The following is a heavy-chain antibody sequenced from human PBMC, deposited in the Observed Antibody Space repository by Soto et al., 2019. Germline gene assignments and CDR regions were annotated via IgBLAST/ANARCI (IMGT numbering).Heavy chain of an antibody. Sequence: EVQLFESGGGLVEPGESLRLSCAASGFIFKDFAMSWVRQAPGKGLEWVSTITTSDDLTYSADSVRGRFTISRGNSANTLFLQMSSLRGDDTATYYCAKGDSSGYFDPSAGYSTPDHWGQGTLVTVSS. V-gene: IGHV3-23*01. J-gene: IGHJ5*02. D-gene: IGHD2-15*01. CDR3: AKGDSSGYFDPSAGYSTPDH. CDR1: GFIFKDFA. CDR2: ITTSDDLT.